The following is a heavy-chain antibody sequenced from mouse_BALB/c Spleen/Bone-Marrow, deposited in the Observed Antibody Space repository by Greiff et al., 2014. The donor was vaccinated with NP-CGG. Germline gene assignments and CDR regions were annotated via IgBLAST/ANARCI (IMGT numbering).Heavy chain of an antibody. CDR1: GFNIRDTY. CDR3: ASATTATFYAMDY. Sequence: EVQLQQSGAELVKPGASVKLSCTVSGFNIRDTYMHWVKQRPEQGLEWNGRIDPANGNTKYDPKFQGKATITADTSSNTAYLQLSSLTAEDTAFYYCASATTATFYAMDYWGQGTSVTVSS. CDR2: IDPANGNT. J-gene: IGHJ4*01. D-gene: IGHD1-2*01. V-gene: IGHV14-3*02.